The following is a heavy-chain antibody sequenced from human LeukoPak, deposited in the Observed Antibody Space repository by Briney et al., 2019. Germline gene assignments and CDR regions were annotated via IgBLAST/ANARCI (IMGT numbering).Heavy chain of an antibody. V-gene: IGHV1-69*13. CDR3: ARVRYYDFWSGYYNFDY. Sequence: SVKVSCKASGGTFSSYAISWVRQAPGQGLEWMGGIIPIFGIANYAQKFQGRVTITADESTSTAYMELSSLRSEDTAVYYCARVRYYDFWSGYYNFDYWGQGTLVTVSS. D-gene: IGHD3-3*01. CDR1: GGTFSSYA. J-gene: IGHJ4*02. CDR2: IIPIFGIA.